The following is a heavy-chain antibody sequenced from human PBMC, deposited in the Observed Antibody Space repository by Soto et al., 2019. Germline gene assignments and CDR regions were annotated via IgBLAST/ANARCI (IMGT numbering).Heavy chain of an antibody. CDR1: GGTFSSYA. Sequence: SVKVSCKASGGTFSSYAISWVRQAPGQGLEWMGGIIPIFGTANYAQKFQGRVTITADESTSTAYMELSSLRSEDTAVYYCARYGADSSGWSDYYYYGMDVWGQGTTVTVSS. CDR3: ARYGADSSGWSDYYYYGMDV. J-gene: IGHJ6*02. CDR2: IIPIFGTA. V-gene: IGHV1-69*13. D-gene: IGHD6-19*01.